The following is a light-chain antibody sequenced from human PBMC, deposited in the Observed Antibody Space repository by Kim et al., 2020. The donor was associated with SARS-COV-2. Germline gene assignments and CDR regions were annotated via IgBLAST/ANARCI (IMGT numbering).Light chain of an antibody. V-gene: IGKV3-11*01. J-gene: IGKJ4*01. CDR3: QQREST. Sequence: LSLSSGESATLSCRASQSVGRYLAWYQKKPGQAPRLLIYDVSSRDTGIPARFSGSGSGTDFTLTISSLEPEDFAVYYCQQRESTFGGGTKVDIK. CDR2: DVS. CDR1: QSVGRY.